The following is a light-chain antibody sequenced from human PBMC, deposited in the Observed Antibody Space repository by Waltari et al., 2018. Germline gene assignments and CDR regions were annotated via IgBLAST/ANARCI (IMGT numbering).Light chain of an antibody. CDR2: GAS. CDR1: QGISNY. CDR3: QQYNTYPWT. J-gene: IGKJ1*01. Sequence: DIQMTQSPSSLSASVGDRVTITCGASQGISNYLARFQQKPGKAPKSLSYGASSLEIGVPSKFSGSGSGRDFTLTISSLQPEDFATYYCQQYNTYPWTFGQGTKVEIK. V-gene: IGKV1-16*02.